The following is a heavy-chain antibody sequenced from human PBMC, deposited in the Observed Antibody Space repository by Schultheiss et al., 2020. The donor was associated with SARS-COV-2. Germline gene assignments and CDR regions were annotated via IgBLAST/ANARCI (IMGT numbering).Heavy chain of an antibody. CDR2: ISGSGGST. J-gene: IGHJ4*02. D-gene: IGHD2-2*01. Sequence: GGSLRLSCAASGFTFSSYAMSWVRQAPGKGLEWVSAISGSGGSTYYADSVKGRFTISRDNAKNSLYLQMNSLRAEDTAVYYCARDAVRDQYFDYWGQGTLVTVSS. V-gene: IGHV3-23*01. CDR3: ARDAVRDQYFDY. CDR1: GFTFSSYA.